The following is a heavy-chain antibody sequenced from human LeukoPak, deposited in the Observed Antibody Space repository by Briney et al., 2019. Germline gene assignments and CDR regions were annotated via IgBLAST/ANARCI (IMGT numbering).Heavy chain of an antibody. D-gene: IGHD3-10*01. CDR3: ARGKRGYYGSDIDY. CDR2: IYSGGST. Sequence: EGSLRLSCAASGFTVSSNYMSWVRQAPGKGLEWVSVIYSGGSTYYADSVKGRFTISRDNSKNTLYLQMNSLRAEDTAVYYCARGKRGYYGSDIDYWGQGTLVTVSS. CDR1: GFTVSSNY. J-gene: IGHJ4*02. V-gene: IGHV3-66*01.